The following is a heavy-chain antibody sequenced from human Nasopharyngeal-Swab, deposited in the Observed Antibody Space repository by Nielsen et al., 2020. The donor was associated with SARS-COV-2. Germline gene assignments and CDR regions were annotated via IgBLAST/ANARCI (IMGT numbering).Heavy chain of an antibody. Sequence: SETLSLTCAVYGGSFSGYYWSWIRQPPGKGLEWIGEIDHSGSTNYNPSLKSRVTIPVDTSKNQFSLKLSSVTAADTAVYYCARGLERLGYYFDYWGQGTLVTVSS. D-gene: IGHD3-3*01. J-gene: IGHJ4*02. CDR2: IDHSGST. V-gene: IGHV4-34*01. CDR3: ARGLERLGYYFDY. CDR1: GGSFSGYY.